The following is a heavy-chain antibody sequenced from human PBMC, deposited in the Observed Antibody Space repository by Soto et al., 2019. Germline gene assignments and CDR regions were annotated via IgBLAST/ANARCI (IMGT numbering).Heavy chain of an antibody. CDR2: INQDGSER. J-gene: IGHJ4*02. D-gene: IGHD4-17*01. Sequence: GGSLRLSCAGSGLTFRNDWLSWVRQAPGKGLEWVDNINQDGSERYYVDSVRGRFTITRDNVENSLYLQLNSLRPEDTAVYYCAVYGYGVSAAAYWGQGTLVTVSS. CDR3: AVYGYGVSAAAY. V-gene: IGHV3-7*03. CDR1: GLTFRNDW.